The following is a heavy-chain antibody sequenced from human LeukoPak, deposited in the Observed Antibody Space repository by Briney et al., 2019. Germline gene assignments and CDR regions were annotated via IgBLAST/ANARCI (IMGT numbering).Heavy chain of an antibody. Sequence: GESPQISSQGSGYCFTSYWIGRVRQLPGKSLEWMAIINPGGSDTRYSPSFQGQVIISADKSITTAYLQWSSLKASDTAMYYCARYTTGDFDYWGQGTLVTVSS. CDR2: INPGGSDT. V-gene: IGHV5-51*01. CDR1: GYCFTSYW. CDR3: ARYTTGDFDY. D-gene: IGHD1-1*01. J-gene: IGHJ4*02.